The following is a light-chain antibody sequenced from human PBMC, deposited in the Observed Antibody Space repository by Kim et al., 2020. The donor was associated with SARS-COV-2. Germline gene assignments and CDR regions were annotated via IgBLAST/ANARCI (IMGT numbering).Light chain of an antibody. CDR3: QQYNNWPYT. CDR1: QSVSSN. CDR2: GAS. Sequence: SASPGSSATLSCRASQSVSSNLAWYQQKPGQAPRLLIYGASTRATGIPARFSGIGSGTEFALTISSLQSEDFAVYYCQQYNNWPYTFGQGTKLEIK. J-gene: IGKJ2*01. V-gene: IGKV3-15*01.